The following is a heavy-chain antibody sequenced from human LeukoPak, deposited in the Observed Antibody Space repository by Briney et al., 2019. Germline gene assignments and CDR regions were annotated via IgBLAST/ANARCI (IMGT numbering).Heavy chain of an antibody. J-gene: IGHJ4*02. CDR3: AKDIFSENGEPGGFDY. CDR1: GFTFDDYA. Sequence: PGGSLRLSCAASGFTFDDYAMHWVRQASGKGLEWVSGISWNSGSIGYADSVKGRFTISRDNAKNSLYLQMNSLRAEDMALYYCAKDIFSENGEPGGFDYWGQGTLVTVSS. CDR2: ISWNSGSI. V-gene: IGHV3-9*03. D-gene: IGHD1-26*01.